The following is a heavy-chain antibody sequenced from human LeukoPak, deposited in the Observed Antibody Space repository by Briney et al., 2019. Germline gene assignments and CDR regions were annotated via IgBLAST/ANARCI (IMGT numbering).Heavy chain of an antibody. CDR2: FDPEDGET. J-gene: IGHJ4*02. Sequence: ASVKVSCKVSGYTLTELSMHWVRQAPGKGLEWMGGFDPEDGETIYAQKFQGRVTMTEDTSTDTAYMELSSLRSEDTAVYCCATGIPYYDYVWGSYRWGFDYWGQGTLVTVSS. V-gene: IGHV1-24*01. D-gene: IGHD3-16*02. CDR3: ATGIPYYDYVWGSYRWGFDY. CDR1: GYTLTELS.